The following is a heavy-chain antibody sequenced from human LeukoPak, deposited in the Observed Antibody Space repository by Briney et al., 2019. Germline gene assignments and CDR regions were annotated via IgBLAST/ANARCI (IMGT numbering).Heavy chain of an antibody. J-gene: IGHJ4*02. Sequence: ASVKVSCKASAYSFTSNYIHWVRQAPGQGLEWMGMIYPRDGSTSYAQKFQGRVTVTRDTSTSTVHMELSGLRSEYTAVYYCARDQEAFDYWGQGTLVTVSS. CDR2: IYPRDGST. CDR3: ARDQEAFDY. V-gene: IGHV1-46*01. CDR1: AYSFTSNY.